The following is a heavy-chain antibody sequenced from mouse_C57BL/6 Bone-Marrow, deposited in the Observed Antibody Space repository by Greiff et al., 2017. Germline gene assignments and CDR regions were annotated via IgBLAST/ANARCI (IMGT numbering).Heavy chain of an antibody. Sequence: LLQSGPELVKPGASVKISCKASGYSFTDYNMNWVKQSNGKSLEWIGVIITNYGTTSYNQKFKGKATLTVDQSYNTAYMPLNSLTSEDAAGYYCARWGDAGGFAYWDQGNLVTVSA. CDR3: ARWGDAGGFAY. CDR1: GYSFTDYN. V-gene: IGHV1-39*01. J-gene: IGHJ3*01. D-gene: IGHD3-3*01. CDR2: IITNYGTT.